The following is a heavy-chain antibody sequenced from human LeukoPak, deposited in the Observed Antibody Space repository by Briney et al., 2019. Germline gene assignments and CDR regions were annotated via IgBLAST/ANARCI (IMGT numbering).Heavy chain of an antibody. CDR3: ARRGLLRYFDWRPGGWYFGY. CDR1: GYTFTGYH. CDR2: INPNSGGT. Sequence: GASVKVSCKASGYTFTGYHMHLGRQAPRQGLGGVGWINPNSGGTNYAHEFQGWVTMTRDTSISTAYMELSRLRSDDTAVYYCARRGLLRYFDWRPGGWYFGYWGRGPLVTVSS. D-gene: IGHD3-9*01. V-gene: IGHV1-2*04. J-gene: IGHJ4*02.